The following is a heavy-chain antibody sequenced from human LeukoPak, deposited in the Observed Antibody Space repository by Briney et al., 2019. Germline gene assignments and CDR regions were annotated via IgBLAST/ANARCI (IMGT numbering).Heavy chain of an antibody. J-gene: IGHJ6*03. D-gene: IGHD1-7*01. CDR1: GYSISSIHC. CDR3: ARRKLRHYYYYMDV. Sequence: SETLSLTCTVSGYSISSIHCWGWIRQPPGKGLEWIGNICQSGSTYYSPSLKSRVILSLDTSKNQFSLRLSSVTAADTAVYYCARRKLRHYYYYMDVWGKGTTVTVSS. CDR2: ICQSGST. V-gene: IGHV4-38-2*02.